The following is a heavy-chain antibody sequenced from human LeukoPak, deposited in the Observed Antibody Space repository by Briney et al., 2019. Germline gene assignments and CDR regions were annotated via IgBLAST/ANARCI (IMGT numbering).Heavy chain of an antibody. CDR3: AKDHFTIFGVGDY. CDR1: GFTFSSCA. D-gene: IGHD3-3*01. Sequence: GGSLRLSCAASGFTFSSCAMNWVRQAPGKGLEWVSTISGSGGSTYYTDSVKGRLTISRDNSKNTLYLQMNSLRVEDTAVYYCAKDHFTIFGVGDYWGQGTLVTVSS. CDR2: ISGSGGST. V-gene: IGHV3-23*01. J-gene: IGHJ4*02.